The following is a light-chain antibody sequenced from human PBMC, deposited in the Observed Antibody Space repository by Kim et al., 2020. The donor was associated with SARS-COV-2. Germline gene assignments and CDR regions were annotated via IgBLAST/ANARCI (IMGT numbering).Light chain of an antibody. CDR2: DVS. J-gene: IGLJ1*01. V-gene: IGLV2-11*01. Sequence: SPGRSDTTSSTGTSSDVGGNNYGSWNQQHPGKAPKLMIYDVSKRPSGVPDRFSGSKSGNTASLTISRLQAEDEADYYCCSYAGTYVFGTGTKVTVL. CDR3: CSYAGTYV. CDR1: SSDVGGNNY.